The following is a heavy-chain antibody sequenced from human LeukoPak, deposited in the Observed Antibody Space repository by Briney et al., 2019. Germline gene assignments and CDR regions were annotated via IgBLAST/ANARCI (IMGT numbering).Heavy chain of an antibody. J-gene: IGHJ3*02. Sequence: ASVKVSCKASGYTFTSYDINWVRQATGQGLEWMGWMNPNSGNTGYAQKFQGRVTMTRNTSICTAYMELSSLRSEDTAVYYCAIGRDGYNLGAFDIWGQGTMVTVSP. CDR3: AIGRDGYNLGAFDI. CDR1: GYTFTSYD. V-gene: IGHV1-8*01. D-gene: IGHD5-24*01. CDR2: MNPNSGNT.